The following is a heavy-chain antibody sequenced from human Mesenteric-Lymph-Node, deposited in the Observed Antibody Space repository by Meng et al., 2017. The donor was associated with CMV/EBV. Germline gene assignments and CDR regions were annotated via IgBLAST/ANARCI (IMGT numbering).Heavy chain of an antibody. V-gene: IGHV4-30-4*08. Sequence: LRLSCTVSGGSISSDDYYWSWIRQPPGKGLEWIGYIYYSGSTHFNPSLKSRVIISVDTSKNQFSLKLSSVTAADTAVYYCARGPFHFDYWGQGTLVTVSS. CDR3: ARGPFHFDY. J-gene: IGHJ4*02. CDR2: IYYSGST. CDR1: GGSISSDDYY.